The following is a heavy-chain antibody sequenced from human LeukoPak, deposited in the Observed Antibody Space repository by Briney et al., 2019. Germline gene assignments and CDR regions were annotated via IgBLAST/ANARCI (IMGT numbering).Heavy chain of an antibody. J-gene: IGHJ3*02. CDR2: IYPGDSDT. CDR1: GYSFTSYW. CDR3: ARLPRYCSGGSCYGAFDI. Sequence: GESLKIPCKGSGYSFTSYWIGWVRQMPGKGLEWMGFIYPGDSDTRYSPSFQGQVTISADKSISTAYLQWSSLKASDTAMYYCARLPRYCSGGSCYGAFDIWGQGTMVTVSS. D-gene: IGHD2-15*01. V-gene: IGHV5-51*01.